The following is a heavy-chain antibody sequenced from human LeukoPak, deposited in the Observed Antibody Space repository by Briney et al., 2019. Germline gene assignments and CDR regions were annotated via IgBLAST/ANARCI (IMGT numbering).Heavy chain of an antibody. Sequence: ASVKISCKVSGYTFTDYYMHWVRQAPGQGLEWMGWISAYNGNTNYAQKLQGRVTMTTDTSTSTAYMELRSLRSDDTAVYYCARGVVGATNDAFDIWGQGTMVTVSS. J-gene: IGHJ3*02. D-gene: IGHD1-26*01. CDR3: ARGVVGATNDAFDI. V-gene: IGHV1-18*04. CDR2: ISAYNGNT. CDR1: GYTFTDYY.